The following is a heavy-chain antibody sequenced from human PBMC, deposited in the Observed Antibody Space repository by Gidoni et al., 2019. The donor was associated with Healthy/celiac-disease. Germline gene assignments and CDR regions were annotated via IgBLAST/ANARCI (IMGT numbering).Heavy chain of an antibody. CDR3: ARDYYGSGSYRFDY. D-gene: IGHD3-10*01. J-gene: IGHJ4*02. Sequence: EVQLVESGGGLVQPGGSLRLSGAASGFTFSSYEMNWVRQAPGKGLEWVAYINKSGSTIYYADSVKCRFTISRDNAKSSLYLQMNSLRAEDTAVYYCARDYYGSGSYRFDYWGQGTLVSVSS. V-gene: IGHV3-48*03. CDR1: GFTFSSYE. CDR2: INKSGSTI.